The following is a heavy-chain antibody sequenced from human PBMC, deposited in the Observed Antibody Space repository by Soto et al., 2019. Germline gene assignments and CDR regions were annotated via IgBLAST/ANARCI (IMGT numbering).Heavy chain of an antibody. Sequence: QVQLLESGGGVVQPGRYLRLSCAASGYTFSSYAMHWVRQAPGKGLEWVAVISYDGSNKYYADSVKGRFTISRDNSKNTLYLQMNSLRAEDTAVYYCARGVVPAAWDYYYGMDVWGPGTTVTVSS. D-gene: IGHD2-2*01. J-gene: IGHJ6*02. CDR1: GYTFSSYA. CDR3: ARGVVPAAWDYYYGMDV. V-gene: IGHV3-30-3*01. CDR2: ISYDGSNK.